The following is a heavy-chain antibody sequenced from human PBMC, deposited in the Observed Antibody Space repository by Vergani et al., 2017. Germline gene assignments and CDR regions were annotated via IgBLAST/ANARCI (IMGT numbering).Heavy chain of an antibody. V-gene: IGHV7-4-1*02. D-gene: IGHD6-25*01. CDR3: ARESGGVDY. Sequence: QVQLVQSGSELKKPGASVKLSCKASGYTFTRYALSWVRQAPGQGLEWLGWINANTGDPTYAQAFRGRFVFSLDTSVSTAFLQISSLKAEDTAVYYCARESGGVDYWLQGTLVTVSS. CDR1: GYTFTRYA. J-gene: IGHJ4*02. CDR2: INANTGDP.